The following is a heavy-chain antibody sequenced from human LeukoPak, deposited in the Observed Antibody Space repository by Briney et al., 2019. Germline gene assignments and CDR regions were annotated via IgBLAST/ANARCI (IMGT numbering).Heavy chain of an antibody. CDR1: GSISGYY. J-gene: IGHJ3*02. CDR3: ARQKCTSASCLTKNAFDI. D-gene: IGHD2-2*01. Sequence: SETLSLTCTVSGSISGYYWSWIRQPPGRGLEWIGYIYTSGSTNYNPSLESRVTISVDTSKNQFSLDLSSVTAADTAVYYCARQKCTSASCLTKNAFDIWGQGTMVTVSS. V-gene: IGHV4-4*09. CDR2: IYTSGST.